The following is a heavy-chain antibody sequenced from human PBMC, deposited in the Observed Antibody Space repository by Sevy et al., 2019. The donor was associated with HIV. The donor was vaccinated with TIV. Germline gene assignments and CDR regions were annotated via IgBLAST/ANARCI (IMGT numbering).Heavy chain of an antibody. CDR3: AREHWYYDSSGYAGLDY. D-gene: IGHD3-22*01. J-gene: IGHJ4*02. Sequence: GESLKISCAASGFIFSDYYMSWIRQAPGKGLEWVSSISSTSGSTIYYAESVKGRFTISRDNTKNSLSLQMNSLRVEDTAMYYCAREHWYYDSSGYAGLDYWGQGTLVTVSS. CDR1: GFIFSDYY. CDR2: ISSTSGSTI. V-gene: IGHV3-11*01.